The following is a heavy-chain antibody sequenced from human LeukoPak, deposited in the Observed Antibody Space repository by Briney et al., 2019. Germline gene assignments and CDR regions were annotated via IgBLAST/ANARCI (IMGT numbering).Heavy chain of an antibody. V-gene: IGHV3-33*06. Sequence: GGSLRLSCEASGFTFSHFGMHWVRQAPGKGLEWVAVIWSDATNQYYADSVKGRFTISRDNFKRTVSLEVNGLRAEDTAVYYCAKWRSSGYYLDYWGQGTLVTVSS. CDR1: GFTFSHFG. CDR2: IWSDATNQ. CDR3: AKWRSSGYYLDY. D-gene: IGHD3-22*01. J-gene: IGHJ4*02.